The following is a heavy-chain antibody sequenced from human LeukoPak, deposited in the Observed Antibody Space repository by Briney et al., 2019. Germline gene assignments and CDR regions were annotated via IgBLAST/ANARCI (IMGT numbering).Heavy chain of an antibody. CDR3: TTGPFDYYGSASYLANGMDV. CDR2: IQSKTDDGTT. Sequence: GGSLRLSCAASGFTFSNAWMSWVRQAPGKGLEWVGRIQSKTDDGTTDYTAPVKGRFTISRDDSKNTLYLQMNSLKTEDTAVYYCTTGPFDYYGSASYLANGMDVWGQGTTVTVSS. D-gene: IGHD3-10*01. V-gene: IGHV3-15*01. J-gene: IGHJ6*02. CDR1: GFTFSNAW.